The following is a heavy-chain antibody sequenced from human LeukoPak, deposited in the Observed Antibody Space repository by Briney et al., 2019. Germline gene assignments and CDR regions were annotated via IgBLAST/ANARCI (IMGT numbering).Heavy chain of an antibody. CDR3: AKAHGDYGGLDY. CDR1: GFTFSSYA. Sequence: PGGSLRLSCAASGFTFSSYAMSWVRQAPGKGLEWVSAISGSGGSTYYADSVKGRFTISRDNSKNTLYLQINSLRAEDTAVYYCAKAHGDYGGLDYWGQGTLVTVSS. D-gene: IGHD4-17*01. CDR2: ISGSGGST. V-gene: IGHV3-23*01. J-gene: IGHJ4*02.